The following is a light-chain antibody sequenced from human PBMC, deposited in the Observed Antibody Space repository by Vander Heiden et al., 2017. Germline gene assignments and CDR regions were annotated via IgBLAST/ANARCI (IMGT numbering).Light chain of an antibody. CDR2: SHN. CDR1: SSNIGSKA. V-gene: IGLV1-44*01. Sequence: HSVLTHPPSASGTPGQRFTISCSGSSSNIGSKAVNWYQQLPGTAPKLLIYSHNQRPSGVPDRFSASKSGTSASLAISGLQSEDEADYYCAAWDDSLNGPVFGGGTKLTVL. J-gene: IGLJ2*01. CDR3: AAWDDSLNGPV.